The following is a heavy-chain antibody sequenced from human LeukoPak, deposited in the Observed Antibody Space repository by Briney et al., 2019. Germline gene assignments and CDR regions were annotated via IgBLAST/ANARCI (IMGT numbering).Heavy chain of an antibody. CDR1: GFTFSNFW. CDR3: ARDLRGSYREGYFDY. D-gene: IGHD1-26*01. CDR2: ISYDGSNK. Sequence: GGSLRLSCAAAGFTFSNFWMSWVRQAPGKGLEWVAVISYDGSNKYYADSVKGRFTISRDNSKNTLYLQMNSLRAEDTAVYYCARDLRGSYREGYFDYWGQGTLVTVSS. V-gene: IGHV3-30*03. J-gene: IGHJ4*02.